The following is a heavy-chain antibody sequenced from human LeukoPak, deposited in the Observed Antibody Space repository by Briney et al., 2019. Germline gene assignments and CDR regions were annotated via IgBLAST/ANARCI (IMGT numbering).Heavy chain of an antibody. D-gene: IGHD2-2*01. Sequence: GGSLRLSCAASGFTFSSYSMNWVRQAPGKGLEWVSSISSSSSYIYYVDSVKGRFTISRDNAKNSLYLQMNSLRAEDTAVYYCARAHDTSSFYYFDCWGQGTLVTVSS. J-gene: IGHJ4*02. CDR2: ISSSSSYI. CDR1: GFTFSSYS. CDR3: ARAHDTSSFYYFDC. V-gene: IGHV3-21*01.